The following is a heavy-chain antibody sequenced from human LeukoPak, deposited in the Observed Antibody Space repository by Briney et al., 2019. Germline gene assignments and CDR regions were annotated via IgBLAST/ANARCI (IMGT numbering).Heavy chain of an antibody. D-gene: IGHD6-13*01. CDR1: GGTFSSYA. CDR3: ARGPSAAGTRRWFDP. V-gene: IGHV1-69*04. Sequence: SVKVSCKASGGTFSSYAISWVRQAPGQGLEWMGRIIPILGIANYAQKFQGRVTITADKSTSTAYMELSSLRSEDTAVYYCARGPSAAGTRRWFDPWGQGTLVTVSS. J-gene: IGHJ5*02. CDR2: IIPILGIA.